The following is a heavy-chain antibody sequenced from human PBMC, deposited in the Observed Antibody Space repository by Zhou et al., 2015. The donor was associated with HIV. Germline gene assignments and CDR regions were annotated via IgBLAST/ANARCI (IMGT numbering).Heavy chain of an antibody. V-gene: IGHV1-69*12. Sequence: QVQLVQSGADVKKPGSSVKVSCKASGGTFSSYAISWVRQAPGQGLEWMGGIIPIFGTANYAQKFQGRVTITADESTSTAYMELSSLRSEDTAVYYCARQTCSSTSCYMLFWFDPWGQGTLVTVSS. J-gene: IGHJ5*02. D-gene: IGHD2-2*02. CDR3: ARQTCSSTSCYMLFWFDP. CDR2: IIPIFGTA. CDR1: GGTFSSYA.